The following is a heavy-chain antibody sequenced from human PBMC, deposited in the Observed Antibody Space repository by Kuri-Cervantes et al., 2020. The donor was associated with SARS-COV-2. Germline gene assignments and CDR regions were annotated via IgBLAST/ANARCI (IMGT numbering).Heavy chain of an antibody. CDR1: GFTFSSYS. Sequence: GESLKISCAASGFTFSSYSMNWVRQAPGKGLEWVSAISDSGGNTYYADSVKGRFTISRDNSKNTLYLQMNSLRAEDTAVYYCAGYNWGQGTLVTVSS. CDR2: ISDSGGNT. V-gene: IGHV3-23*01. D-gene: IGHD3-22*01. CDR3: AGYN. J-gene: IGHJ4*02.